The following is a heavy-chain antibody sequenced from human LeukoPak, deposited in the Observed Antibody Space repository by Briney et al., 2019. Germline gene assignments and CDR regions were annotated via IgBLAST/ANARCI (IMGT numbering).Heavy chain of an antibody. CDR1: GGSISSYY. Sequence: SETLSLTCTVSGGSISSYYWSWIRQPPGKGLEWIGYIYYSGSTNYNPSLKSRVTISIDTSKNQFSLKLSSVTAADTAVYYCARKGQQLVSWFDPWGQGTLVTVSS. J-gene: IGHJ5*02. V-gene: IGHV4-59*01. CDR2: IYYSGST. CDR3: ARKGQQLVSWFDP. D-gene: IGHD6-13*01.